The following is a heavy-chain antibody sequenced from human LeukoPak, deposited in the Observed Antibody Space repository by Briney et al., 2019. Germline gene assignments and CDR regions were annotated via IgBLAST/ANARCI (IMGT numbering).Heavy chain of an antibody. V-gene: IGHV5-51*01. CDR3: ARQAAKYSYFDY. CDR2: IYPGDSDT. CDR1: GYSFTNYW. D-gene: IGHD5-18*01. Sequence: GESLKISCKGSGYSFTNYWIGWVRQMPGQGLAWMGIIYPGDSDTRYNPSFQGQVTISADKSISTAYLEWSSLKASDTAMYYCARQAAKYSYFDYWGQGTLVTVSS. J-gene: IGHJ4*02.